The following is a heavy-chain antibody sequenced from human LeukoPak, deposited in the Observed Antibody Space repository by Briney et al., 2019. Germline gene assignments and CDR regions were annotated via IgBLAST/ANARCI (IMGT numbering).Heavy chain of an antibody. CDR2: INPNSGAT. D-gene: IGHD6-13*01. CDR3: AGGYSSSWYYFDY. CDR1: GYTFTGYY. Sequence: ASVTVSCRASGYTFTGYYMHWVRQAPGQGLEWMGWINPNSGATNYAQKFQGRVTMTRDTSISTAYMELSRLRSDDTAVYYCAGGYSSSWYYFDYWGQGTLVTVSS. V-gene: IGHV1-2*02. J-gene: IGHJ4*02.